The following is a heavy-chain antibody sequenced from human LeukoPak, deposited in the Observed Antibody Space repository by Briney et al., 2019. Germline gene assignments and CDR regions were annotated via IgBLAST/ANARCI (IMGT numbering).Heavy chain of an antibody. V-gene: IGHV4-38-2*02. CDR3: ARGLRGYSYGYYYYYMDV. CDR2: IYHSGST. Sequence: SETLSLTCTVSGYSISSGYYWGWIRQPPGKGLEWIGSIYHSGSTYYNSSLKSRVTISVDTSKNQFSLKLSSVTAADTAVYYCARGLRGYSYGYYYYYMDVWGKGTTVTVSS. D-gene: IGHD5-18*01. CDR1: GYSISSGYY. J-gene: IGHJ6*03.